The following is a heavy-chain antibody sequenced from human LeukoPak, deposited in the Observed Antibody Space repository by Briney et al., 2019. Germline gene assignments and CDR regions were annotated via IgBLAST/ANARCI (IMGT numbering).Heavy chain of an antibody. J-gene: IGHJ4*02. D-gene: IGHD3-10*01. V-gene: IGHV4-4*07. Sequence: GSLRLSCAASGFTFSDYYMSWIRQPAGKGLEWIGRIYARGSTNYNPSLKSRVTISVDTSKNQFSLRLSSVTAADTAVYYCARGARFPDHWGQGTLVTVSS. CDR1: GFTFSDYY. CDR3: ARGARFPDH. CDR2: IYARGST.